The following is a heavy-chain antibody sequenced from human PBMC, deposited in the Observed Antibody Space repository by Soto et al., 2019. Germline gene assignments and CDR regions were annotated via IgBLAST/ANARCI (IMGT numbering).Heavy chain of an antibody. CDR2: ISPYNGRT. D-gene: IGHD4-17*01. Sequence: QAQLVQSGPEVKKPGASVSISCKASGYKFTSYGFIWVRQAPGLGLEWVGWISPYNGRTEYAQKFQGRVTLAIDTSTGTDYMDLRSLRSDERAVYYCARDRYGVNCGAAFDSWGQGTRVPVSS. J-gene: IGHJ3*02. V-gene: IGHV1-18*01. CDR1: GYKFTSYG. CDR3: ARDRYGVNCGAAFDS.